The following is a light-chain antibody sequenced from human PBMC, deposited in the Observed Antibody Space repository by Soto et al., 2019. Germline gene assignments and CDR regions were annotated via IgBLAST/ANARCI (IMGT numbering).Light chain of an antibody. CDR2: DAS. J-gene: IGKJ1*01. Sequence: DIQMTQSPSTLSASVGDRVTITCRASQRISSWLAWYQQKPGKAPKLLIYDASSLESGVPSGFSGSGSGTGFALTTSSLQPDDFATYYCQQYNSYPRTFGQGTKVEI. V-gene: IGKV1-5*01. CDR3: QQYNSYPRT. CDR1: QRISSW.